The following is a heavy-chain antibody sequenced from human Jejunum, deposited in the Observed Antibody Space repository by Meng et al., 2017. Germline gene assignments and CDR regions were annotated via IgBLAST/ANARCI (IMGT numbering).Heavy chain of an antibody. V-gene: IGHV1-2*02. CDR1: GYTFTVKY. D-gene: IGHD2-2*03. CDR3: ARDGLGGDGFDI. J-gene: IGHJ3*02. Sequence: ASVKVSCKASGYTFTVKYMHWVRQAPGQGLEWMGWINPNSGGTNYPQKFQGRVTMTSDTSISTAYMELSRLRSGDTAVYYCARDGLGGDGFDIWGQGTMVTVSS. CDR2: INPNSGGT.